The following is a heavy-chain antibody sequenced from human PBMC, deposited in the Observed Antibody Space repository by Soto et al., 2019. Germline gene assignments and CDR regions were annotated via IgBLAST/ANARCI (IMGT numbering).Heavy chain of an antibody. CDR1: GGTFSSYA. Sequence: QVQLVQSGAEVKKPGSSVKVSCKASGGTFSSYAISWVRQAPGQGLERMGGIIPIFGTANYAQKFQGRVTITADESTSTAYMELSSLRSEDTAVYYCARESLCGGDCYYFDYWGQGTLVTVSS. V-gene: IGHV1-69*01. J-gene: IGHJ4*02. CDR3: ARESLCGGDCYYFDY. D-gene: IGHD2-21*02. CDR2: IIPIFGTA.